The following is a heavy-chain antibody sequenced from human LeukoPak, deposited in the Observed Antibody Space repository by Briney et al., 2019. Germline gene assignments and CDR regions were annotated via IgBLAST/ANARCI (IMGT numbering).Heavy chain of an antibody. CDR1: GFTFDDYA. V-gene: IGHV3-9*03. D-gene: IGHD1-26*01. J-gene: IGHJ4*02. CDR3: PKGRGGATEHYFDY. Sequence: GGSLRLSCAASGFTFDDYAMHGVGQAPGKGLEGVSGISWNSGGICYADSVKGRFTTSRENAKKSLYLQMPSMRAEDMALYYCPKGRGGATEHYFDYWGQGTLVTVSS. CDR2: ISWNSGGI.